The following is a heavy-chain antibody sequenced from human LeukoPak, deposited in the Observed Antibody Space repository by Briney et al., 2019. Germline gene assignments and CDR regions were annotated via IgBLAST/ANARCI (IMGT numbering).Heavy chain of an antibody. CDR1: VFTLRNYW. D-gene: IGHD6-6*01. J-gene: IGHJ4*01. CDR3: ARYSSSTGGASYYLDY. Sequence: GGSLRLSCTASVFTLRNYWMHWVRQVPGKRLVWVSRISGDGSVTNYADSVQGRFTISRDNAKNTLYLQIDSLRSEDTAVYYCARYSSSTGGASYYLDYWGHGTLVTVSS. CDR2: ISGDGSVT. V-gene: IGHV3-74*01.